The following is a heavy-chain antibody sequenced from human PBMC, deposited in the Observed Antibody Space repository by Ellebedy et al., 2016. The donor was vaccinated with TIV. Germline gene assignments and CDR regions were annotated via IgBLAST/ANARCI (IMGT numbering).Heavy chain of an antibody. J-gene: IGHJ6*02. CDR1: GDSVSDSSTT. CDR3: ARDPSWCWSCVDV. D-gene: IGHD3-3*01. V-gene: IGHV6-1*01. Sequence: MPSETLSLTCAISGDSVSDSSTTWNWIRQSPSRGLEWLGRAYYRSKWLNDYAVSVKGRISNSPDTSKNQSSLQMASVTPEDTAVYYCARDPSWCWSCVDVWGQGTMVTVSS. CDR2: AYYRSKWLN.